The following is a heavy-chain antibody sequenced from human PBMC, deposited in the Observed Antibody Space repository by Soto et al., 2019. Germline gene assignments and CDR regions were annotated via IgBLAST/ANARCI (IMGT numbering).Heavy chain of an antibody. CDR1: RYTFKSHG. CDR2: IDSSGVNT. D-gene: IGHD3-16*01. J-gene: IGHJ4*02. Sequence: PGGSLRLSCAASRYTFKSHGLSWVRQAPGKWLEWVSTIDSSGVNTHYADSVKGRFTISRDNSRNTLHLQMHDLRADDTALYYCVSWVSAHFDYWGQGXVVTVSS. V-gene: IGHV3-23*01. CDR3: VSWVSAHFDY.